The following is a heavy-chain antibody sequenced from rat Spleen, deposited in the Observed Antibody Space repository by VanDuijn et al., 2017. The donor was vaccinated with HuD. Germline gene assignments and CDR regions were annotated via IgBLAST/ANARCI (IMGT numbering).Heavy chain of an antibody. V-gene: IGHV2-43*01. D-gene: IGHD1-2*01. CDR2: IWSGGST. CDR3: TRSGYYYSSYVPFFDY. CDR1: GFSLTSYH. Sequence: QVQLKESGPGLVQPSQTLSLTCTVSGFSLTSYHVSWVRQPPGKGLEWMGVIWSGGSTAYNSLLKSRLSITRDISESQVFLKMNSLQTEVTAIYFCTRSGYYYSSYVPFFDYWGQGVMVTVSS. J-gene: IGHJ2*01.